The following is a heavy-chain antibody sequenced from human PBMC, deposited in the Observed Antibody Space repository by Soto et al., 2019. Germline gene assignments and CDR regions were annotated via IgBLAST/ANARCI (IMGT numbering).Heavy chain of an antibody. D-gene: IGHD4-17*01. CDR1: GFSFSSYA. CDR3: AKESMPEHYGDTLFDH. J-gene: IGHJ4*02. Sequence: EVQLLESGGGLVQPGGFLRLSCEASGFSFSSYALSWVRQAPGKGLEWVSTFSAGGRAYYADSVKGRFTIAKDFSKNTLHLQTNSLRAEDTAVYYCAKESMPEHYGDTLFDHWGQGTRVTVSS. V-gene: IGHV3-23*01. CDR2: FSAGGRA.